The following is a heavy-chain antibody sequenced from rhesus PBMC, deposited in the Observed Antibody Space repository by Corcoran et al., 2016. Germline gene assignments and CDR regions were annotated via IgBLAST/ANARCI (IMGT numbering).Heavy chain of an antibody. CDR2: IKGNSGST. V-gene: IGHV4-80*01. CDR1: GASISSYW. Sequence: QVQLQESGPGLVKPSETLSLTCTVSGASISSYWWSWIRQPPGKGLEWIGEIKGNSGSTNYHPSLKGRVTISRDTSKSQFSLKLGSVTAADTAVYYCAIGDCTSTTCYGYWGQGVLVTVSS. J-gene: IGHJ4*01. CDR3: AIGDCTSTTCYGY. D-gene: IGHD2-2*01.